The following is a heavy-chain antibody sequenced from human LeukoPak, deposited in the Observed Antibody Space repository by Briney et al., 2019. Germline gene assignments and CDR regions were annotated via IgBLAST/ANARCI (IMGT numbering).Heavy chain of an antibody. J-gene: IGHJ4*02. D-gene: IGHD6-13*01. CDR3: ARGSRSSSWYYFDY. CDR1: GYTFTSYD. V-gene: IGHV1-8*01. Sequence: WASVKVSCKASGYTFTSYDINWVRPATGQGLEWMGWMNPNSGNTGYAQKFQGRVTMTRNTSISTAYMELSSLRSEDTAVYYCARGSRSSSWYYFDYRGQGTLVTVSS. CDR2: MNPNSGNT.